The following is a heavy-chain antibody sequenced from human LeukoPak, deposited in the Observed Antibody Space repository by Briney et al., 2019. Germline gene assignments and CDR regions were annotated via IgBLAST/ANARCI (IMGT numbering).Heavy chain of an antibody. J-gene: IGHJ4*03. D-gene: IGHD5-24*01. CDR1: GGSFSRYY. CDR3: ARGATISETGYFDF. CDR2: IDHSGDT. Sequence: TLSLTCAVYGGSFSRYYWSWIRQSPGKGLEWIAEIDHSGDTNYNPSVKSRVTISVDTSKNQFSLKVRSLSAADTALYYCARGATISETGYFDFWGRDPGDRVSS. V-gene: IGHV4-34*01.